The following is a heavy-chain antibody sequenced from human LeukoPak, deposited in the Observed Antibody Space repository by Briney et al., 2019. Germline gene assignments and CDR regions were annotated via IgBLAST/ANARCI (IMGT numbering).Heavy chain of an antibody. CDR2: ISYDGSNK. D-gene: IGHD6-19*01. CDR3: AKDRSSDYFDY. CDR1: GFTFSSYG. J-gene: IGHJ4*02. V-gene: IGHV3-30*18. Sequence: PGRSLRLSCAASGFTFSSYGMHWVRQAPGKGLEWVAVISYDGSNKYYADSVKGRFTISRDNSKNTLYLQMNSLRAEDTAVYYCAKDRSSDYFDYWGQGTLVTASS.